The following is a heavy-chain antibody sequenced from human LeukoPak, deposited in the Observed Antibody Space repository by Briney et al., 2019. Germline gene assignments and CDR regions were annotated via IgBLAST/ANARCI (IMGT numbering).Heavy chain of an antibody. D-gene: IGHD4-17*01. J-gene: IGHJ4*02. Sequence: ASVKVSCKASGGTFRKYGISWVRQAPGQGLEWMGGIIPIFGMKYLAQKLQGRVTITADESTSTVYMELRSLRSEDTAVYYCASTPGIDYRDILYFEHWGQGTLVTVSS. CDR2: IIPIFGMK. CDR1: GGTFRKYG. V-gene: IGHV1-69*01. CDR3: ASTPGIDYRDILYFEH.